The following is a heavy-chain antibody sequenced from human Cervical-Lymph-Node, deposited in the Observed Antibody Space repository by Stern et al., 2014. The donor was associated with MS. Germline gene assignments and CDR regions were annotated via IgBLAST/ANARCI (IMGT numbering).Heavy chain of an antibody. J-gene: IGHJ4*02. CDR2: INPNSGAT. CDR3: AGVPLGSGIGY. V-gene: IGHV1-2*02. D-gene: IGHD1-26*01. Sequence: QMQLVQSGAEVKKPGASVKVTCKTSENTFTGYYIHWVRQAPGQGLEWMGWINPNSGATNYAQWFQDRVSLTSDTSNSLAYIEPGRLTSGDTAVVYCAGVPLGSGIGYWGPGSLVT. CDR1: ENTFTGYY.